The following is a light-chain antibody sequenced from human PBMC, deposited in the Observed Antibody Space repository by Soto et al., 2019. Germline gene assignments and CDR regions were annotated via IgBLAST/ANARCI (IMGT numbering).Light chain of an antibody. CDR3: QQYNSYSWT. J-gene: IGKJ1*01. Sequence: DIQMTQSPSTLSASVGDRVTITCRTSQSISSWLAWYQQKPGKAPKLLIYKASSLESGVPSRFSGSGSRTEFTLTISSLQPYDFVTYYCQQYNSYSWTCGQGTKVEIK. CDR1: QSISSW. V-gene: IGKV1-5*03. CDR2: KAS.